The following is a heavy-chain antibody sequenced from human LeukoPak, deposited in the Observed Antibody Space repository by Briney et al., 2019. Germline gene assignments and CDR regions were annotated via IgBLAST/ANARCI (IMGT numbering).Heavy chain of an antibody. CDR3: AKVHLTYYYDSSGYGFQDY. D-gene: IGHD3-22*01. V-gene: IGHV3-30*18. J-gene: IGHJ4*02. CDR1: GFTFSSYA. CDR2: ISYDGTNK. Sequence: GGSLRLSCAASGFTFSSYAMPWVRQAPGKGLEWVAVISYDGTNKYYIDSVKGRFTISRDNSKNTLYLQMNSLRAEDTAVYYCAKVHLTYYYDSSGYGFQDYWGQAAMVTVSS.